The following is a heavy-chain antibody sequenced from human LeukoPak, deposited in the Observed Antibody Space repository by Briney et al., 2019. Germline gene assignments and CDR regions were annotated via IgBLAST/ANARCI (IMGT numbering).Heavy chain of an antibody. V-gene: IGHV3-9*03. J-gene: IGHJ4*02. Sequence: GGSLRLSCAASGFTFDDYAMHWVRQAPGKGLEWVSGISWNSGSIGYADSVKGRFTISRDNAKNSLYLQMNSLRAEDMALYYCAKSRSSWYTFDYWGQGTLVTVSS. D-gene: IGHD6-13*01. CDR1: GFTFDDYA. CDR3: AKSRSSWYTFDY. CDR2: ISWNSGSI.